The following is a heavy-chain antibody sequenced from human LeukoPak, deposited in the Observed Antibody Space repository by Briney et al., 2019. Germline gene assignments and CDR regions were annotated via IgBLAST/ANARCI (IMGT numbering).Heavy chain of an antibody. J-gene: IGHJ4*02. V-gene: IGHV1-69*06. Sequence: GASVKVSCKASGGTFSSYAISWVRQAPGQGLEWMGGIIPIFGTANYAQKFQGRVTITADKSTSTAYMELSSLRSEDTAVYYCATGFRYYDSRQIDYWGQGTLVTVSS. D-gene: IGHD3-22*01. CDR1: GGTFSSYA. CDR3: ATGFRYYDSRQIDY. CDR2: IIPIFGTA.